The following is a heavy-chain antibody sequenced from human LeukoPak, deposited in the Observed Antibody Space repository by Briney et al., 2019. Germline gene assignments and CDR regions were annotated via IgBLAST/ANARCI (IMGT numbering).Heavy chain of an antibody. V-gene: IGHV3-23*01. Sequence: PGGSLRLSCAASGFNFRNSAMSWVRQAPGKGLEWVSAISGSGSDTYYAESVRGRFTISRDNSKNTLSLQMNGLRAEDTAVYFCARGLHDLWRGHMGYWGQGTLVTVSS. J-gene: IGHJ4*02. D-gene: IGHD3-3*01. CDR2: ISGSGSDT. CDR3: ARGLHDLWRGHMGY. CDR1: GFNFRNSA.